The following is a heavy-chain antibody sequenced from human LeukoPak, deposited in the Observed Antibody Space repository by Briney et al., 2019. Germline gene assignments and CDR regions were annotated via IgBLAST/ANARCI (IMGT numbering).Heavy chain of an antibody. CDR1: GFTFSSYS. V-gene: IGHV3-21*01. CDR2: ISSSSSYI. D-gene: IGHD6-19*01. CDR3: ARGLYRSGWYQDY. Sequence: GGSLRLSCAASGFTFSSYSMNWVRQAPGKGLEWVSSISSSSSYIYYADSVKGRFTISRDNAKNSLYLQMNILRAEDTAVYDCARGLYRSGWYQDYWGQGTLVTVSS. J-gene: IGHJ4*02.